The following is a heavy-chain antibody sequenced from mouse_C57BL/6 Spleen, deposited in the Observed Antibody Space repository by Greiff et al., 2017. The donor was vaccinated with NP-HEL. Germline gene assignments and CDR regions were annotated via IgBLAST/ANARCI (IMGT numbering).Heavy chain of an antibody. V-gene: IGHV5-17*01. CDR3: ARSGGLRQEAWFAY. J-gene: IGHJ3*01. D-gene: IGHD2-4*01. CDR1: GFTFSDYG. Sequence: EVMLVESGGGLVKPGGSLKLSCAASGFTFSDYGMHWVRQAPEKGLEWVAYICSGSSTIYYADTVKGRFTISRDNAKNTLFLQMTSLRSEDTAMYYCARSGGLRQEAWFAYWGQGTLVTVSA. CDR2: ICSGSSTI.